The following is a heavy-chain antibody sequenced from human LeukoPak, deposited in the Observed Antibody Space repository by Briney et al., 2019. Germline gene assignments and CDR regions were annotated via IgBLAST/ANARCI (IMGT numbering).Heavy chain of an antibody. Sequence: GSVKVSCKASGYTFTSYDIRWVRQATGEGLECMGWMSTYYRNTGDAQKIEGRVIMTRDTSISTAYSELSSLTSEDTAVYYCARAAVNVHPTHYYYMDVWGKGTTVTVSS. CDR2: MSTYYRNT. V-gene: IGHV1-8*01. CDR3: ARAAVNVHPTHYYYMDV. J-gene: IGHJ6*03. CDR1: GYTFTSYD.